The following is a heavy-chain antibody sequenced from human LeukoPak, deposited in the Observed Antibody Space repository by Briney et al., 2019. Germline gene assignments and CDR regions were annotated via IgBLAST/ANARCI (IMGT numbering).Heavy chain of an antibody. CDR2: IYYRGST. D-gene: IGHD1-7*01. V-gene: IGHV4-59*01. J-gene: IGHJ4*02. Sequence: SETLSLTCTVSGGSINYYYWSWIRQPPGKGLEWIGYIYYRGSTNYNPSPNSRVTISVDTSKNQFSLKLTSVTAADTAVYYCARTTGNYGYYFDYWGQGTLVTVSS. CDR1: GGSINYYY. CDR3: ARTTGNYGYYFDY.